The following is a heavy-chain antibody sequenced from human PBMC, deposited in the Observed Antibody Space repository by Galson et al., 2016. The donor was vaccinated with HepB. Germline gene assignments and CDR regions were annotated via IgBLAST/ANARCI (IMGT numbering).Heavy chain of an antibody. CDR2: ITSNGGTT. Sequence: SLRLSCAASGFTFSDYAMHWVRQAPGKGLEYVSAITSNGGTTYYADSVRGRFTISRDNSRETLYLQMSSLRTEDTAVYYCVKVLLPTSPFDYWGQGTLVTVSS. CDR3: VKVLLPTSPFDY. CDR1: GFTFSDYA. V-gene: IGHV3-64D*06. J-gene: IGHJ4*02.